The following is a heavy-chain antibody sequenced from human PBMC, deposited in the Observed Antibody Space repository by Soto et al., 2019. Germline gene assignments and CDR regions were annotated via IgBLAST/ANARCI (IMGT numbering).Heavy chain of an antibody. D-gene: IGHD2-15*01. V-gene: IGHV3-30*18. J-gene: IGHJ6*02. CDR2: ISNDGSNK. CDR3: AEDTLDCSGGDCPLYYYCGMDV. CDR1: GFTFRSYG. Sequence: QVQLVESGGGVVQPGTSLRLSCAASGFTFRSYGMHWVRQAPGKGLEWLAVISNDGSNKYLADSVKGRLALSRDNSRNTMSLQINSLRVEDPAVYYCAEDTLDCSGGDCPLYYYCGMDVWGHGTTVTVSS.